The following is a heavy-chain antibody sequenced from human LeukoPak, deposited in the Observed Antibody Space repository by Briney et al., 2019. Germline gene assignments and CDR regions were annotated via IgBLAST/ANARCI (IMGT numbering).Heavy chain of an antibody. D-gene: IGHD3-3*01. CDR2: VIPIFGTA. CDR3: ARRTISDGQFDY. CDR1: VGTFSSYA. V-gene: IGHV1-69*13. Sequence: SVKVSCKASVGTFSSYAISWVRQAPGQGLEWMGGVIPIFGTANYAQKFQGRLTFTAHESTSTAYMELSSLRSEDRAVYYCARRTISDGQFDYWGQGTLVTVSS. J-gene: IGHJ4*02.